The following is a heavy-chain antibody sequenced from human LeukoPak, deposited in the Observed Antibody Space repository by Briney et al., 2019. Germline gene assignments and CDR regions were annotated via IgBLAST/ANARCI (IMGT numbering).Heavy chain of an antibody. CDR3: ARGSYDILTGYPYYFDY. J-gene: IGHJ4*02. CDR1: GYSISSGYY. CDR2: IYHSGST. V-gene: IGHV4-38-2*02. D-gene: IGHD3-9*01. Sequence: SETLSLTCTVSGYSISSGYYWGWIRQPPGKGLEWIGSIYHSGSTNYNPSLKSRVTISVDTSKNQFSLKLSSVTAADTAVYYCARGSYDILTGYPYYFDYWGQGTLVTVSS.